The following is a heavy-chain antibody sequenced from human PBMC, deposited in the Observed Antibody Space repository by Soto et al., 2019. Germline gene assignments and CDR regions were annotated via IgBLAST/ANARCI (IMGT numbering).Heavy chain of an antibody. V-gene: IGHV4-59*08. D-gene: IGHD3-9*01. CDR2: IYYSGST. Sequence: ETLSLTCTVSGGSISSYYWSWIRQPPGKGLEWIGYIYYSGSTNYNPSLKSRVTISVDTSKNQFSLKLSSVTAADTAVYYCARWADYDILTGYYYYGMDVWGQGTTVTVSS. CDR3: ARWADYDILTGYYYYGMDV. J-gene: IGHJ6*02. CDR1: GGSISSYY.